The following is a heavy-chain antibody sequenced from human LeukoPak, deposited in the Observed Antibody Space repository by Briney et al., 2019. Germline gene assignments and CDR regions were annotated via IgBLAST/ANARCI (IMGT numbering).Heavy chain of an antibody. CDR3: ARVGFRYCSSTSCYNYYYYGMDV. V-gene: IGHV1-8*01. Sequence: VASVKVSCKASGYTFTRYDINWVRQATGQGLEWMGWMNPNSGNTGYAQKFQGRVTMTRNTSISTAYMELSSLRSEDTAGYYCARVGFRYCSSTSCYNYYYYGMDVWGQGTTVTVSS. J-gene: IGHJ6*02. CDR1: GYTFTRYD. D-gene: IGHD2-2*02. CDR2: MNPNSGNT.